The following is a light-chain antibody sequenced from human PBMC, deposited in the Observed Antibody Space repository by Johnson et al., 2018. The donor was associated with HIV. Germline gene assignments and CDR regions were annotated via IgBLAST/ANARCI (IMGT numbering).Light chain of an antibody. J-gene: IGLJ1*01. Sequence: QSALTQPPSVSAAPGQKVTISCSGSSSNIGNNYVSWYQQLPGTAPKLLIYDNNTRPSGIPDRFSGSKSGTSATLGITGLQTGDEADYYCGTWDSGLSAGLYVFGTGTKVTVL. V-gene: IGLV1-51*01. CDR1: SSNIGNNY. CDR2: DNN. CDR3: GTWDSGLSAGLYV.